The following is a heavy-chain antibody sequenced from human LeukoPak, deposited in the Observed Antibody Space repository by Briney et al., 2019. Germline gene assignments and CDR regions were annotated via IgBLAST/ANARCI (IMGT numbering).Heavy chain of an antibody. J-gene: IGHJ4*02. Sequence: PGGSLRLSCAASGFTFSSYSMNWVRQAPGKGLEWVSSISSSSSYIYYADSVKGRFTIPRDNAKNSLYLQMNSLRAEDTAVYYCARAVSSGYDPFDHWGQGTLVTVSS. D-gene: IGHD3-22*01. V-gene: IGHV3-21*01. CDR3: ARAVSSGYDPFDH. CDR1: GFTFSSYS. CDR2: ISSSSSYI.